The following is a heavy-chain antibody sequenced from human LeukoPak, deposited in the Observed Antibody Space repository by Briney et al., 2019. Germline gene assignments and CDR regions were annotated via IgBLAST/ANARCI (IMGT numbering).Heavy chain of an antibody. J-gene: IGHJ4*02. CDR2: INHSGST. V-gene: IGHV4-34*01. Sequence: SETLSLTCAVYGGSFSGYYWSWIRQPPGKGLEWIGEINHSGSTNYNPSLKSRVTISVDTSKNQFSLKLSSVTAADTAVYYCAGCIAVAGTEDYFDYWGQGTLVTVSS. CDR1: GGSFSGYY. D-gene: IGHD6-19*01. CDR3: AGCIAVAGTEDYFDY.